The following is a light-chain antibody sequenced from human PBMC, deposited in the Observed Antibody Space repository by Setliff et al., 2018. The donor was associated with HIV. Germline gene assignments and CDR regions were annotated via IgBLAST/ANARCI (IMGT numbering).Light chain of an antibody. CDR2: KAS. V-gene: IGKV1-5*03. CDR1: RSISNW. Sequence: DIQMTQSPSTLSASVGDRVTITCRASRSISNWLAWYQQKPGKAPKLLIYKASSLEGGVPSRFSGSGSGTEFTLTISSLQPDDFSTYYCQQYNTYPTFGQGTKVDIK. J-gene: IGKJ1*01. CDR3: QQYNTYPT.